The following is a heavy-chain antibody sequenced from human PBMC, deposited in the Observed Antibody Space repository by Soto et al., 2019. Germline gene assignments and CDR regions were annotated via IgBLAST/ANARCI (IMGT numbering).Heavy chain of an antibody. CDR1: GDSMSSSNW. V-gene: IGHV4-4*02. CDR2: SHQCGRT. J-gene: IGHJ4*02. D-gene: IGHD4-17*01. Sequence: QVQLQESGPGLVKPSGTLSLTCTVSGDSMSSSNWWNWVRQTPGKGLQWIGESHQCGRTNYNPSLKSRVTISVDKSTNRFSLNLTSVTAADTAVYYCARSEATVLDSWGKGTLVTVSS. CDR3: ARSEATVLDS.